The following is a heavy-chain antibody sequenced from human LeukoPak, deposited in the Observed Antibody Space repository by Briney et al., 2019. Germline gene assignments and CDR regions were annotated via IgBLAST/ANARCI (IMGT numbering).Heavy chain of an antibody. V-gene: IGHV4-59*01. CDR1: GGSISAYY. CDR2: IYYSGKT. CDR3: ARGVITGNPQYVDY. D-gene: IGHD1-20*01. Sequence: PSETLSLTCTVSGGSISAYYWSWIRQPPGKGLQWIGYIYYSGKTNYNSSLKSRVTISLDTSKNQFSLKLSSVTAADTAVHYCARGVITGNPQYVDYWGQGTLVTVSS. J-gene: IGHJ4*02.